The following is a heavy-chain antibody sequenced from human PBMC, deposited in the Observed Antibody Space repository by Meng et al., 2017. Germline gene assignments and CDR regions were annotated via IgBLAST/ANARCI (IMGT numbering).Heavy chain of an antibody. CDR3: AADPLRGYSYLGY. J-gene: IGHJ4*02. CDR1: GGSFSGYY. CDR2: INHSGST. Sequence: QVQLQQWGAGLLKPSETLSLTCAVYGGSFSGYYWSWIRQPPGKGLEWIGEINHSGSTNYNPSLKSRVTISVDTSKNQFSLKLSSVTAADTAVYYCAADPLRGYSYLGYWGQGTLVTASS. V-gene: IGHV4-34*01. D-gene: IGHD5-18*01.